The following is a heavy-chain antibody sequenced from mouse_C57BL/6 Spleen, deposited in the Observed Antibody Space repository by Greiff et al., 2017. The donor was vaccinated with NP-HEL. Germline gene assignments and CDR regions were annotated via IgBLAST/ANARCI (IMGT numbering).Heavy chain of an antibody. CDR2: IYPGDGDT. D-gene: IGHD4-1*01. V-gene: IGHV1-82*01. CDR3: ARSVGLYYFDY. CDR1: GYAFSSSW. J-gene: IGHJ2*01. Sequence: VQLQQSGPELVKPGASVKISCKASGYAFSSSWMNWVKQRPGKGLEWIGRIYPGDGDTNYNGKFKGKATLTADKSSSTAYMQLSSLTSEDSAVYFCARSVGLYYFDYWGQGTTLTVSS.